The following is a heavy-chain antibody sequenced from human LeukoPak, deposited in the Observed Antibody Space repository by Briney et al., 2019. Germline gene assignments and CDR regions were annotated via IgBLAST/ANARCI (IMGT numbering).Heavy chain of an antibody. Sequence: SETLSLTCAVYGGSFSGYYWSWIRQPPGKGLEWIGEINHSGSTNYNPSLKSRVTISVDTSKNQFSLKLSSVTAADTAVYYCARGRRRCSSTSCYISSSWFDPWGQGILVTVSS. CDR1: GGSFSGYY. CDR2: INHSGST. V-gene: IGHV4-34*01. J-gene: IGHJ5*02. CDR3: ARGRRRCSSTSCYISSSWFDP. D-gene: IGHD2-2*02.